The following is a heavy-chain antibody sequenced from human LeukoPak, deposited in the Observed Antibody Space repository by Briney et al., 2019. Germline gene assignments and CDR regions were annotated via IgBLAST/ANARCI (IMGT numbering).Heavy chain of an antibody. Sequence: PGGPLRLSCAASGFTFSNYYMTWLRQAPGKVLQWISFISDSGNTIYYADSVEGRFTISSDNAKNSLYLQMHSLRAEDTAMYYCARSTLPGRSGRTEFFQHWGQGTLVTVSS. CDR2: ISDSGNTI. CDR3: ARSTLPGRSGRTEFFQH. D-gene: IGHD6-19*01. V-gene: IGHV3-11*01. J-gene: IGHJ1*01. CDR1: GFTFSNYY.